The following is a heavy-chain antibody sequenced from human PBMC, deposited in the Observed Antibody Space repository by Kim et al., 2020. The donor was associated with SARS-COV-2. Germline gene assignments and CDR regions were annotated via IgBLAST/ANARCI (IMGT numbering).Heavy chain of an antibody. Sequence: SETLSLTCTVSGGSISSYYWSWIRQPPGKGLEWIGYIYYSGSTNYNPSLKSRVTISVDTSKNQFSLKLISVTAADTAVYYCARDVVVPAAIDHREYDAFDIWGQGTMVTVSS. CDR1: GGSISSYY. V-gene: IGHV4-59*13. D-gene: IGHD2-2*02. CDR2: IYYSGST. J-gene: IGHJ3*02. CDR3: ARDVVVPAAIDHREYDAFDI.